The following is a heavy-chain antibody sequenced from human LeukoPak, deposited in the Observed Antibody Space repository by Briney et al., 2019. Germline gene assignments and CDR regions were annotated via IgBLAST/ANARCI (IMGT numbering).Heavy chain of an antibody. CDR3: ARDFNPLVGATHNWFDP. CDR2: INPSDNPSGGST. V-gene: IGHV1-46*01. Sequence: ASVKVSCKASGYIFASYYIHWVRQAPGQGLEWMGIINPSDNPSGGSTNYEQKFQGRVTMTTDTSTSTAYMELRSLRSDDTAVYYCARDFNPLVGATHNWFDPWGQGTLVTVSS. J-gene: IGHJ5*02. D-gene: IGHD1-26*01. CDR1: GYIFASYY.